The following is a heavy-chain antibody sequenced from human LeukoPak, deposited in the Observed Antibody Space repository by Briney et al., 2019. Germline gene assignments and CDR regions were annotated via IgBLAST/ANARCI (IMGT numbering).Heavy chain of an antibody. J-gene: IGHJ4*02. CDR2: IYPGDSDT. CDR1: GYSFTSYW. CDR3: ARPRAGYSYGDAFDY. D-gene: IGHD5-18*01. V-gene: IGHV5-51*01. Sequence: GESLKISCKGSGYSFTSYWIAWVRQMPGKGLEWMGIIYPGDSDTRYGPSFQGQVTISADKSISTAYLQWTSLKASDTAMYYCARPRAGYSYGDAFDYWGQGTLVTVSS.